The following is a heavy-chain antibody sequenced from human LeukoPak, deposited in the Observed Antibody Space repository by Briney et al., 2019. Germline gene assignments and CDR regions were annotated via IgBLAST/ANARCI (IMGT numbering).Heavy chain of an antibody. Sequence: SSVKVSCKASGGTFSSYAISWVRQAPGQGREWMGGIIPIFGTAHYAQKFQGRVTITTDESTSTAYMELSSLRSEDTAVYYCARVSVAYNWNDYYYYYMDVWGKGTTVTVSS. CDR2: IIPIFGTA. CDR3: ARVSVAYNWNDYYYYYMDV. D-gene: IGHD1-20*01. CDR1: GGTFSSYA. J-gene: IGHJ6*03. V-gene: IGHV1-69*05.